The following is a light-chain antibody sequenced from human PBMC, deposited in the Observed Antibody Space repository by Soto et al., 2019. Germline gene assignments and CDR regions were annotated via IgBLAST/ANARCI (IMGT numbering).Light chain of an antibody. J-gene: IGLJ3*02. Sequence: QSALTQPPSASGSPGQSVTISCTGSSSDVVNYNFVSWYQQHPGKAPKVMIFEVNKRPSGVPDRFSGSKSGNTASLTVSGLQAEDVADYFCSSYAGSNNWVFGGGTKLTVL. CDR3: SSYAGSNNWV. V-gene: IGLV2-8*01. CDR1: SSDVVNYNF. CDR2: EVN.